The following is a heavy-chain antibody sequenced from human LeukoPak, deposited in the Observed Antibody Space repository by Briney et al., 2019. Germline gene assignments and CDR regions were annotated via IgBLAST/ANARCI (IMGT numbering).Heavy chain of an antibody. CDR1: GGSISSYY. Sequence: SETLSLTCTVSGGSISSYYWSWIRQPPGKGLEWIGYIYYSGSTNYYPSLKSRVIISVDTSKNQFSLKLSSVTAADTAVYYCARVLGYCSSTSCYGAYYYYYMDVWGKGTTVTVSS. CDR2: IYYSGST. V-gene: IGHV4-59*01. D-gene: IGHD2-2*01. CDR3: ARVLGYCSSTSCYGAYYYYYMDV. J-gene: IGHJ6*03.